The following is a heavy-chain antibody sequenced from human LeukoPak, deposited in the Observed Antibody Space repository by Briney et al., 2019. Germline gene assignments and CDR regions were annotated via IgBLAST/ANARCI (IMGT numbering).Heavy chain of an antibody. CDR1: AYTVTTYH. Sequence: ASVKVSCKALAYTVTTYHMHWVRQAPGQGLEWMGMINPSGGRTTYEKKFQGRVTMASDTSTRTVYMELSSLRSEDTAIYYCAGRGERLFSDWGQGTLVTVSS. D-gene: IGHD3-16*01. CDR3: AGRGERLFSD. J-gene: IGHJ4*02. CDR2: INPSGGRT. V-gene: IGHV1-46*01.